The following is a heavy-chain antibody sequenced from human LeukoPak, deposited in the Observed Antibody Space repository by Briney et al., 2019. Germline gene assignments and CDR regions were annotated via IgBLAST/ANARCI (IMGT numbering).Heavy chain of an antibody. CDR2: RNAFNGDT. V-gene: IGHV1-18*01. CDR3: VRSTHEYSSGWYEDALDL. D-gene: IGHD6-19*01. Sequence: ASVKVSCNTSGYTFTVYGTSWVRQAPGQGLEWMRWRNAFNGDTNYAQKFQDRVTVTTDTSTSTAYMEMSSLRSDDTAVYFCVRSTHEYSSGWYEDALDLWGQGTVVTV. CDR1: GYTFTVYG. J-gene: IGHJ3*01.